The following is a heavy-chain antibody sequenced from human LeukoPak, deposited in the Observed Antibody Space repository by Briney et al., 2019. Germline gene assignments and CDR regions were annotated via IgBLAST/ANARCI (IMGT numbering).Heavy chain of an antibody. CDR1: GGSFSGYY. V-gene: IGHV4-34*01. Sequence: SETLSLTCAVYGGSFSGYYWSWIRQPPGKGLEWIGEINHSGSTDYNPSLKSRVTISVDTSKNQFSLKLSSVTAADTAVYYCARGQDSDGDYGHYFDYWGQGTLVTVSS. D-gene: IGHD4-17*01. J-gene: IGHJ4*02. CDR2: INHSGST. CDR3: ARGQDSDGDYGHYFDY.